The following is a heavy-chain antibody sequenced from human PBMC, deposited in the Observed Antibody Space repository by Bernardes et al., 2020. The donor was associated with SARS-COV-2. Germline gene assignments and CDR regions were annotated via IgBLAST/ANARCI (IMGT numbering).Heavy chain of an antibody. Sequence: SETLSLTCTVSGGSISSRIYYWGWIRQPPGKGLEYIGSIYFTGTTYYNPSLKSRVTISVDMSKNQISLKLSSVTATDTAVYYCARVVGATPFDYWGQGTLVSVSS. V-gene: IGHV4-39*01. CDR1: GGSISSRIYY. D-gene: IGHD1-26*01. CDR3: ARVVGATPFDY. CDR2: IYFTGTT. J-gene: IGHJ4*02.